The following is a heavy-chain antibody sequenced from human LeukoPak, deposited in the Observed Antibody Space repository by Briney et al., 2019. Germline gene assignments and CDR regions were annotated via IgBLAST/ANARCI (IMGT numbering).Heavy chain of an antibody. Sequence: GGSLRLSCAASGFTFSSYAMHWVRQAPGKGLEWVAVISYDGSNKYYADSVKGRFTISRDNSKNTLYLQMNSLRAEDTAVYYCAKVEGSGSYYIEYFQHWGQGTLVTVSS. CDR1: GFTFSSYA. D-gene: IGHD1-26*01. CDR2: ISYDGSNK. J-gene: IGHJ1*01. CDR3: AKVEGSGSYYIEYFQH. V-gene: IGHV3-30*04.